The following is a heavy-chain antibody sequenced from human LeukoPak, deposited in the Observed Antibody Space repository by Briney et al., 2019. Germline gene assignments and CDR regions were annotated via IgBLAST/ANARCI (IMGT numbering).Heavy chain of an antibody. Sequence: ASVKVSCKASGYTFTEYGITWVRQAPGQGLEWMGRIIPILGIANYAQKFQGRVTITADKSTSTAYMELSSLRSEDTAVYYCARVRDILPQTYYYYYGMDVWGQGTTVTVSS. J-gene: IGHJ6*02. CDR3: ARVRDILPQTYYYYYGMDV. D-gene: IGHD3-9*01. CDR1: GYTFTEYG. CDR2: IIPILGIA. V-gene: IGHV1-69*04.